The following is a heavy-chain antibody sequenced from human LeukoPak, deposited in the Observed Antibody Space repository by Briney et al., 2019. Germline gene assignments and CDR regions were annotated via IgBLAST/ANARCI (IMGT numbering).Heavy chain of an antibody. D-gene: IGHD5-18*01. CDR3: ARDAGYVRFDF. Sequence: GRSLRLSCAASGFTFSSYGMHWVRQAPGKGLEWVSAISGSGGSTCYADSVKGRFTISRDNSRNTLYLQMGSLRAEDMAVYYCARDAGYVRFDFWGQGTLATVSS. V-gene: IGHV3-23*01. CDR1: GFTFSSYG. J-gene: IGHJ4*02. CDR2: ISGSGGST.